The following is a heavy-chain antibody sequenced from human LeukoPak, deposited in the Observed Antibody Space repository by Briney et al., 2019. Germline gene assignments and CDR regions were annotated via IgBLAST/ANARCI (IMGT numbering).Heavy chain of an antibody. Sequence: PSETLSLTCTVSGGSISSGGYYWSWIRQHPGKGLEWIGYIYYSGSTYYNPSLKSRVTISVDTSKNQFSLKLSSVTAADTAVYYCARVGGWSNWFDPWGQGTLVTVSS. CDR2: IYYSGST. CDR3: ARVGGWSNWFDP. J-gene: IGHJ5*02. V-gene: IGHV4-31*03. CDR1: GGSISSGGYY. D-gene: IGHD6-19*01.